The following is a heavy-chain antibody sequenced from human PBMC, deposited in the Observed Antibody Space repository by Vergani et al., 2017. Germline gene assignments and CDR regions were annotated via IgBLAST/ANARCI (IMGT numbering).Heavy chain of an antibody. D-gene: IGHD3-3*01. CDR3: ARDSGLSQYYDFWSGYQPPPKYFQH. V-gene: IGHV4-61*02. CDR1: GGSISSGSYY. Sequence: QVQLQESGPGLVKPSQTLSLTCTVSGGSISSGSYYWSWIRQPAGKGLEWIGRIYTSGSTNYNPSLKSRVTMSVDTSKNQFSLKLSSVTAADTAVYYCARDSGLSQYYDFWSGYQPPPKYFQHWGQGTLVTVSS. CDR2: IYTSGST. J-gene: IGHJ1*01.